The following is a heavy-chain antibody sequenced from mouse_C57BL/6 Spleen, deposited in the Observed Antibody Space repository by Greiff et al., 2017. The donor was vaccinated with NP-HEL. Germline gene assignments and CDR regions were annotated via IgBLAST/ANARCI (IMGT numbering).Heavy chain of an antibody. Sequence: QVQLQQPGAELVKPGASVKLSCKASGYTFTSYWMQWVKQRPGQGLEWIGEIDPSDSYTNYNQKFKGKATLTVDTSSSTAYMQLSSLTSEDSAVYYCAREGYGYGFAYWGQGTLVTVSA. D-gene: IGHD2-2*01. V-gene: IGHV1-50*01. CDR1: GYTFTSYW. J-gene: IGHJ3*01. CDR3: AREGYGYGFAY. CDR2: IDPSDSYT.